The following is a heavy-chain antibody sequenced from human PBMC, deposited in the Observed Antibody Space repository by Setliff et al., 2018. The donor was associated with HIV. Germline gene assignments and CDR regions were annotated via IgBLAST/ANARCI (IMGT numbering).Heavy chain of an antibody. V-gene: IGHV3-33*03. CDR2: IWYDGSNK. Sequence: GGSLRLSCAASGFMFSIYAMHWVRQAPGKGLEWVAVIWYDGSNKYYADSVKGRFTLSRDNSKNTLYLQMSSLRAEDMAVYYCAKDQGITVFGVVSYYYFYMDVWGKGTTVTVSS. CDR3: AKDQGITVFGVVSYYYFYMDV. J-gene: IGHJ6*03. D-gene: IGHD3-3*01. CDR1: GFMFSIYA.